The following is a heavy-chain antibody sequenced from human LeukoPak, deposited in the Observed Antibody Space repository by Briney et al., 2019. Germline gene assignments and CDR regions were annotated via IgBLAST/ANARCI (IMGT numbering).Heavy chain of an antibody. CDR1: GFTFYDYA. CDR2: ISWNSGSI. V-gene: IGHV3-9*01. D-gene: IGHD1-26*01. CDR3: AKVGVGATDDAFDI. J-gene: IGHJ3*02. Sequence: PGGSLRLSCTASGFTFYDYAMYWVRQAPGKGLEWVSGISWNSGSIAYADSVKGRFTISRDNAKNSLYLQMNSLRAEDTALYYCAKVGVGATDDAFDIWGQGTMVTVSS.